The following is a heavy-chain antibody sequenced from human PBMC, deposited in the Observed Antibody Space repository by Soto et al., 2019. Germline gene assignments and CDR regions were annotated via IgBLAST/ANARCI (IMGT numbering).Heavy chain of an antibody. Sequence: SETLSLTCAVYGGSFSGYYWSWIRQPPGKGLEWIGEINHSGSTNYNPSIKRRITITVDTSKNQFSLKLRYVTTADTAVYYCARGLYDYVWGSYRHYFDYWGQGTLVTVS. J-gene: IGHJ4*02. CDR1: GGSFSGYY. CDR3: ARGLYDYVWGSYRHYFDY. D-gene: IGHD3-16*02. CDR2: INHSGST. V-gene: IGHV4-34*01.